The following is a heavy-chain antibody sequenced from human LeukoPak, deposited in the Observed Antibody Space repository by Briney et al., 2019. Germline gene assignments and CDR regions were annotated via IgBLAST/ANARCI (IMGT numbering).Heavy chain of an antibody. D-gene: IGHD3-22*01. Sequence: SETLSLTCTVSGGSISSYYWSWIRQPPGKGLEWIGYIYYSGSTNYNPSLKSRVTISVDTSKNRFSLKLSSVTAADTAVYYCARHYYDSTHDAFDIWGQGTMVTVSS. CDR1: GGSISSYY. CDR2: IYYSGST. V-gene: IGHV4-59*08. J-gene: IGHJ3*02. CDR3: ARHYYDSTHDAFDI.